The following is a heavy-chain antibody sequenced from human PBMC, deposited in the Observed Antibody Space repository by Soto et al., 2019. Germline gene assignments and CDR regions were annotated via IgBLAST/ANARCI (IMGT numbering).Heavy chain of an antibody. CDR2: ISGSGLST. Sequence: QPGGSLRLSCAASGFSFNVYGLSWVRQAPGKGLEWVAYISGSGLSTYYTDSVKGRFTISRDKSKSTLSLQMNSLRAEDSATYFCARVRSTYVPAAGDFDFWGQGTRVTVSS. CDR1: GFSFNVYG. CDR3: ARVRSTYVPAAGDFDF. V-gene: IGHV3-23*01. J-gene: IGHJ4*02. D-gene: IGHD6-13*01.